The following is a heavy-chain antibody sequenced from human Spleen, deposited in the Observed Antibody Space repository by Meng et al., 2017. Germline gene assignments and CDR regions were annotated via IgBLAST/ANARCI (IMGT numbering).Heavy chain of an antibody. V-gene: IGHV6-1*01. CDR1: GDSVSSNSAA. CDR3: ARDGGHTLDY. CDR2: TYYRSKWYH. Sequence: QVQLQQLGLGLVKPSQTLSLACAISGDSVSSNSAAWNWIRQSPSRGLEWLGRTYYRSKWYHDYAVSLKSRITVNADTPKNQFSLQLDSVTPEDTAVYYCARDGGHTLDYWGQGTLVTVAS. J-gene: IGHJ4*02.